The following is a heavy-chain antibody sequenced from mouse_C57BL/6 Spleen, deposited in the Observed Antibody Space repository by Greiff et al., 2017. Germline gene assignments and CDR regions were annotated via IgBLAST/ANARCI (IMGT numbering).Heavy chain of an antibody. CDR1: GYTFTSYG. J-gene: IGHJ3*01. D-gene: IGHD2-3*01. CDR3: ARRGDGYFFAY. Sequence: VQLQQSGAELARPGASVKLSCKASGYTFTSYGISWVKQSTGQGLEWIGEFYPRSGNTYYNEKFKGKATLTADKSSSTAYMELRSLTSEDSAVYFCARRGDGYFFAYWGQGTLVTVSA. V-gene: IGHV1-81*01. CDR2: FYPRSGNT.